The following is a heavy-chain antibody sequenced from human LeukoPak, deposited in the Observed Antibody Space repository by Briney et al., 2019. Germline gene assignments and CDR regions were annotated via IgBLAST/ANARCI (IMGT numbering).Heavy chain of an antibody. CDR2: INPNSGGT. V-gene: IGHV1-2*02. CDR3: ARASIAAAASLDY. D-gene: IGHD6-13*01. J-gene: IGHJ4*02. CDR1: GYTFTGYY. Sequence: GASVKVSCKASGYTFTGYYMHWVRQAPGQGLEWMGWINPNSGGTNYAQKFQGRVTMTRDTSISTAYMELSRLRSDDTAVYYCARASIAAAASLDYWGQGTLVTVSS.